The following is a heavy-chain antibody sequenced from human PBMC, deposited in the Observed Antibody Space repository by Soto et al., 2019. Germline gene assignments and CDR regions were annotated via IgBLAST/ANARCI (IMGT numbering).Heavy chain of an antibody. Sequence: QLQLQESGPGLVKPSETLSLTCTVSGGSISSSSYYWGWIRQPPGKGLEWIGSIYYSGSTYYNPSLKSRVTISVDPSKNQFSLKLSSVPAADTAVYYCARRQSSSWYGLWGQGTLVTVSS. V-gene: IGHV4-39*01. CDR2: IYYSGST. CDR1: GGSISSSSYY. J-gene: IGHJ4*02. CDR3: ARRQSSSWYGL. D-gene: IGHD6-13*01.